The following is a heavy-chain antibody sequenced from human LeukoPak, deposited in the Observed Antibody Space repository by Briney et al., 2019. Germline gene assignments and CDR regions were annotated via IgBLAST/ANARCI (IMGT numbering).Heavy chain of an antibody. V-gene: IGHV4-30-4*01. CDR3: ARETPVDCSSTSCSGGGFDP. CDR2: IYYSGST. Sequence: SQTLSLTCTVSGGSISSGDYYWSWIRQPPRKGLEWIGYIYYSGSTYYNPSLKSRVTISVDTSKNQFSLKLSSVTAADTAVYYCARETPVDCSSTSCSGGGFDPWGQGTLVTVSS. CDR1: GGSISSGDYY. J-gene: IGHJ5*02. D-gene: IGHD2-2*01.